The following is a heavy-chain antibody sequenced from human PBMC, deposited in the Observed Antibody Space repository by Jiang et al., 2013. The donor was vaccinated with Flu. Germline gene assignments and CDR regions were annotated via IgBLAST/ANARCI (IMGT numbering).Heavy chain of an antibody. V-gene: IGHV1-46*01. J-gene: IGHJ6*02. CDR1: GYTXTSYY. CDR2: INPSGGST. Sequence: CKASGYTXTSYYMHWVRQAPGQGLEWMGIINPSGGSTSYAQKFQGRVTMTRDTSTSTVYMELSSLRSEDTAVYYCAREERGAVDTAMPNHYYGMDVWGQGTTVTVSS. CDR3: AREERGAVDTAMPNHYYGMDV. D-gene: IGHD5-18*01.